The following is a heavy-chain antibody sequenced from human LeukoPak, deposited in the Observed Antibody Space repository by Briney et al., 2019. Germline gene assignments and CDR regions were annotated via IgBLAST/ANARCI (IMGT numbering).Heavy chain of an antibody. D-gene: IGHD6-19*01. CDR1: GYSFTRYW. J-gene: IGHJ4*02. Sequence: GESLKISCKGSGYSFTRYWISWVRQMPGKGLEWMGRIDPGDSYTNYSPSFQGHVTISADKSISTAYLQWSSLKASDTAMYYCARHYSSGSALDYWAQGTLVTVSS. CDR3: ARHYSSGSALDY. V-gene: IGHV5-10-1*01. CDR2: IDPGDSYT.